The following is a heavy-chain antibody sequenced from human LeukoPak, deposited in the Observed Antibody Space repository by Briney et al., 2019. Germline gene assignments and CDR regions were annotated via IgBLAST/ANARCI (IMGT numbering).Heavy chain of an antibody. CDR1: GFSLSTSGMC. J-gene: IGHJ4*02. Sequence: RASGPALVKPTQPLPLTCTFSGFSLSTSGMCVSWIRPPPGKALEWLASIDWDDDKYYSTSLKTRLTISKDTSKNQVVLTMTNMDPVDTATYYCARIQVVSSGWYYFDYWGQGTLVTVSS. CDR2: IDWDDDK. CDR3: ARIQVVSSGWYYFDY. V-gene: IGHV2-70*11. D-gene: IGHD6-19*01.